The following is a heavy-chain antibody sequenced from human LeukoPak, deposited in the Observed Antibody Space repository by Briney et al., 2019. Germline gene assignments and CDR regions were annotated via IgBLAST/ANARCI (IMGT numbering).Heavy chain of an antibody. CDR2: IKQDGSEK. CDR3: ARDSRGYSNGVI. Sequence: GGSLRLSCAASVFPFTTFWLSLVRQAPGKGLEWVANIKQDGSEKYYVDSVKGRFTISRDNAKNSLYLQMTSLRAEDTAVYYCARDSRGYSNGVIWGQGTMVTVSS. V-gene: IGHV3-7*01. D-gene: IGHD5-18*01. CDR1: VFPFTTFW. J-gene: IGHJ3*02.